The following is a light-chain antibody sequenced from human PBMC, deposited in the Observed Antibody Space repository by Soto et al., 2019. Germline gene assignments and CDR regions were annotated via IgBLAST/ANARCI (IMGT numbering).Light chain of an antibody. J-gene: IGKJ2*03. Sequence: DIQMTQSPSTLSASLGDTATITCRASQSLSYWLAWYQQKPGQAPKLLIHKASTLESGVPSRFSGSGSGTEFTLTISSVQPDDFATFYCQQYDRFPYSFGQGTKLEIK. CDR2: KAS. V-gene: IGKV1-5*03. CDR3: QQYDRFPYS. CDR1: QSLSYW.